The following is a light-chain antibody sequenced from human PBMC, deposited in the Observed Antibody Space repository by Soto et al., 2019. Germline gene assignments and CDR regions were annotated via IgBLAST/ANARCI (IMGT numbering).Light chain of an antibody. Sequence: QSALTQPPSASGTPGQRVTISCSGSSSNIGSNTVNWYQQLPGTAPKLLIYSNNQRPSGVPDRFSGSKSGTSASLAISGLQSEDEAEDDCAAWDDHLKVHVVSCGGTKVTVL. CDR1: SSNIGSNT. CDR3: AAWDDHLKVHVV. J-gene: IGLJ2*01. CDR2: SNN. V-gene: IGLV1-44*01.